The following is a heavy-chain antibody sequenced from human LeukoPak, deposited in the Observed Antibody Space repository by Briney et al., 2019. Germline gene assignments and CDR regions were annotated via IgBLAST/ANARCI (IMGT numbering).Heavy chain of an antibody. D-gene: IGHD3-10*01. Sequence: PGGSLRLSCAASGFTFDDYAMHWVRQAPGKGLEWVSLISGDGGSTYYADSVKGRLTISRDNSKNSLYLQMNSLRTEDTALYYCAKDKFDGSRYYGMDVWGQGTTVTVSS. V-gene: IGHV3-43*02. CDR3: AKDKFDGSRYYGMDV. CDR2: ISGDGGST. J-gene: IGHJ6*02. CDR1: GFTFDDYA.